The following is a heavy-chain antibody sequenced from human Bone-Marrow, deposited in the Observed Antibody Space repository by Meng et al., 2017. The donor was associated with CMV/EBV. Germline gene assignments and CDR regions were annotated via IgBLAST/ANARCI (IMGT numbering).Heavy chain of an antibody. Sequence: ASVKVSCKVSGYTLTELSRHWVRQAPGKGLEWMGGFDPEDGETIYAQKFQGRVTMTEDTSTDTAYMELRSLRSADTAVYYCARGRYRGGNLGYWGQGTLVTVSS. J-gene: IGHJ4*02. V-gene: IGHV1-24*01. CDR3: ARGRYRGGNLGY. CDR2: FDPEDGET. D-gene: IGHD5-12*01. CDR1: GYTLTELS.